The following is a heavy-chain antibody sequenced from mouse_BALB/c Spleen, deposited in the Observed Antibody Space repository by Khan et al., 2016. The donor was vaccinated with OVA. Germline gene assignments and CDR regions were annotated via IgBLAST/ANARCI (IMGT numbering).Heavy chain of an antibody. V-gene: IGHV2-6-5*01. CDR2: IWGGGNT. Sequence: VQLQESGPGLVAPSQSLSITCTVSGFSLTDYDVSWIRQPPGKGLEWLGVIWGGGNTYYNSALKSRLSISKDNYKCQASLKMNSLQTDDTALYYSAKRVWSYCFALDYWGQGTSVTVAS. CDR1: GFSLTDYD. CDR3: AKRVWSYCFALDY. J-gene: IGHJ4*01. D-gene: IGHD2-10*02.